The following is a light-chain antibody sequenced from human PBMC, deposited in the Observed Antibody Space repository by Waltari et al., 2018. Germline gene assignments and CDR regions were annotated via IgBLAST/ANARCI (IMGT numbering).Light chain of an antibody. CDR2: QEN. V-gene: IGLV3-1*01. Sequence: DLTQPPSVSVSPGQTASITCSGEKLGDKYVCWYQQKPVQSPVLVIHQENKRPSGIPERFSGSNSGNTVTLTISGTQAVDEADYYCQTWDSSTVLFGGGTKVTVL. CDR1: KLGDKY. CDR3: QTWDSSTVL. J-gene: IGLJ2*01.